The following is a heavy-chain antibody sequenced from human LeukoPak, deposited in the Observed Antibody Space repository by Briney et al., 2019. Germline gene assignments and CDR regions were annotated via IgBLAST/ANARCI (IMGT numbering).Heavy chain of an antibody. CDR3: AKPYAFGGLEIRRGFDY. CDR2: VTDSGAAT. Sequence: GGSLRLSCAGSGFSFSSYAMSWVRQAPGNGLEWVSAVTDSGAATYYADSVKGRFTISRDNSNNTVFLHMNSLRAEDTAVYYCAKPYAFGGLEIRRGFDYWGQGTLVTVSS. D-gene: IGHD3-16*01. V-gene: IGHV3-23*01. CDR1: GFSFSSYA. J-gene: IGHJ4*02.